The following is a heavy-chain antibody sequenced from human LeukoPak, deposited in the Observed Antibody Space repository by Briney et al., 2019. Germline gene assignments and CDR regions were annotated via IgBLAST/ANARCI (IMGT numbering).Heavy chain of an antibody. V-gene: IGHV4-39*01. CDR2: IYYSGTT. CDR1: GGFVSSSSYF. J-gene: IGHJ4*02. D-gene: IGHD6-13*01. Sequence: SETLSLTCTVSGGFVSSSSYFWGWISQPPGKRLEWIGSIYYSGTTYHNPSLKSRIAISVDTSKNQFSLKLSSVTAADTAVYYCARHGGAAAAIDYWGQGTLVTVSS. CDR3: ARHGGAAAAIDY.